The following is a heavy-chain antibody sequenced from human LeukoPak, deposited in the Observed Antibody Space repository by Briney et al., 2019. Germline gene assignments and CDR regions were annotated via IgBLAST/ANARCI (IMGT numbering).Heavy chain of an antibody. Sequence: ASVKVSCKASGYTFTSYGISWVRQAPGQGLEWMGWISAYNGNTDYAQKLQGRVTMTTDTSTSTAYMELRSLRSDDTAVYYCARAPGGSSSRYGQFDLWGQGTLVTVSS. J-gene: IGHJ5*02. CDR3: ARAPGGSSSRYGQFDL. D-gene: IGHD6-13*01. V-gene: IGHV1-18*04. CDR2: ISAYNGNT. CDR1: GYTFTSYG.